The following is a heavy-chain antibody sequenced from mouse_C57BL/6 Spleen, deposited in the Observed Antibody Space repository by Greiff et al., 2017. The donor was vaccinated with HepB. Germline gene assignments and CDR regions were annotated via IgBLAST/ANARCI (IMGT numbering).Heavy chain of an antibody. Sequence: VQLQQSGAELAKPGASVKLSCKASGYTFTSYWMHWVKQRPGTGLEWIGYINPSSGYTKYNQKFKDKATLTADKSSSTAYMQLSSLTDEEAAVYYCARADDDEGLAMDYWGQGTSVTVSS. CDR1: GYTFTSYW. CDR3: ARADDDEGLAMDY. V-gene: IGHV1-7*01. CDR2: INPSSGYT. J-gene: IGHJ4*01. D-gene: IGHD2-4*01.